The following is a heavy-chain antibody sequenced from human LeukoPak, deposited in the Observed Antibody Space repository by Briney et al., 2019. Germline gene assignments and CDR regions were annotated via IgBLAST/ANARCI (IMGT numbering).Heavy chain of an antibody. Sequence: GASVKVSCKASGYTFTSYYMHWVGQAPGQGLEGMGWINPKSGDTNYAQKFQGRVTMTKDTSISTAYMELSRLRSDDTAVYFCARGGGSYFFGDYWGQGPLVTVS. CDR1: GYTFTSYY. CDR3: ARGGGSYFFGDY. D-gene: IGHD1-26*01. J-gene: IGHJ4*02. V-gene: IGHV1-2*02. CDR2: INPKSGDT.